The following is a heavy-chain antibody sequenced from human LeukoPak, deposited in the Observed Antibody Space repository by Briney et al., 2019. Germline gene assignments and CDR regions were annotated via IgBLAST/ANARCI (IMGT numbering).Heavy chain of an antibody. V-gene: IGHV3-23*01. D-gene: IGHD6-19*01. J-gene: IGHJ4*02. CDR1: GFTFSSYA. CDR2: ISGSGGST. CDR3: AKNSGWLAHFDY. Sequence: GGPLRLSCAASGFTFSSYAMSWVRQAPGKGLEWVSAISGSGGSTFYADSVKGRFTVSRDNSKNTLYLQMNSLRAEDTAVYYCAKNSGWLAHFDYWGQGTLVTVSS.